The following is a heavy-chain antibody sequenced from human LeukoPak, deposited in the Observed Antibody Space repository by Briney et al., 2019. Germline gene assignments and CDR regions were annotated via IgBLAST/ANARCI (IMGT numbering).Heavy chain of an antibody. J-gene: IGHJ5*02. CDR1: GGSISSSSYY. CDR3: ARDNHYYGSGSYWFDP. CDR2: IYYSGST. Sequence: KSSETLSLTCTVSGGSISSSSYYWGWIRQPPGKGLEWIGSIYYSGSTYYNPSLKSRVTISVDTSKNQFSLKLSSVTAADTAVYYCARDNHYYGSGSYWFDPWGQGTLVTVSS. V-gene: IGHV4-39*01. D-gene: IGHD3-10*01.